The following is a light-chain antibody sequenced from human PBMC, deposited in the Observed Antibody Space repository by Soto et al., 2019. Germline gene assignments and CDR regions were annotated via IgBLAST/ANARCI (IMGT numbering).Light chain of an antibody. CDR1: QSVISNY. V-gene: IGKV3-20*01. J-gene: IGKJ1*01. Sequence: ELVLTQSPGTLSLSPGEKATLSCRASQSVISNYLAWYQQKPGQAPRLLIYGASSRATGIPDRFSGSGSETDFTLTISRLEPVDFAVYYCQQYGKTTWTFGQGTKVEIK. CDR3: QQYGKTTWT. CDR2: GAS.